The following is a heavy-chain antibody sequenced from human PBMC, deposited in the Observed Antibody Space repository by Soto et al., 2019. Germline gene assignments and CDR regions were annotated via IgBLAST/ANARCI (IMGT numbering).Heavy chain of an antibody. D-gene: IGHD5-12*01. CDR2: INTYNGMT. Sequence: QVQLVQSGGEVKKPGASVTVSCKASGYTFINYHITWVRQAPGQGLEWMAWINTYNGMTDDAQKFQGRVTMTRDTSTSTAYMELRNLGSDDTAVDFCAKSPRGEMATDWGQGTLVTVSS. CDR3: AKSPRGEMATD. J-gene: IGHJ4*02. V-gene: IGHV1-18*01. CDR1: GYTFINYH.